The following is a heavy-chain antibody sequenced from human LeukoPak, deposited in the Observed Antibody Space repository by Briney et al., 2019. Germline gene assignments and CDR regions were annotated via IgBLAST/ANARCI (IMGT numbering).Heavy chain of an antibody. D-gene: IGHD6-13*01. CDR1: GFTFSSYG. Sequence: GGSLRLSCAASGFTFSSYGMHWVRQAPGKGLEWVAVIWYGGSNKYYADSVKGRFTISRDNSKNTLYLQMNSLRAEDTAVYYCAKAAIAAADPYYFDYWGQGTLVTVSS. J-gene: IGHJ4*02. V-gene: IGHV3-30*02. CDR3: AKAAIAAADPYYFDY. CDR2: IWYGGSNK.